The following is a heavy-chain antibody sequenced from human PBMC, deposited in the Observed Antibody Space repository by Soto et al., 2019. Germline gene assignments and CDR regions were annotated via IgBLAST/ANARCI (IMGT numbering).Heavy chain of an antibody. J-gene: IGHJ4*02. CDR2: ISYDGSNK. V-gene: IGHV3-30-3*01. Sequence: GGSLRLSCAASGFTFSSYAMHWVRQAPGKGLEWVAVISYDGSNKYYADSVKGRFTISRDNSKNTLYLQMNSLRAEDTAVYYCARDAVYYILTDYGYFDYWGQGTLVTVSA. D-gene: IGHD3-9*01. CDR3: ARDAVYYILTDYGYFDY. CDR1: GFTFSSYA.